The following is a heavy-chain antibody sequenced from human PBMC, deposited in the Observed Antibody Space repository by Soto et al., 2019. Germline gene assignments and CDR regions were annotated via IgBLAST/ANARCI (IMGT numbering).Heavy chain of an antibody. V-gene: IGHV1-18*01. D-gene: IGHD6-13*01. J-gene: IGHJ4*02. CDR2: ISAYNGNT. Sequence: ASVTVSCKASCYTFTSYGISWVRQAPGQGLEWMGWISAYNGNTNYAQKLQGRVTMTTDTSTSTAYMELRSLRSDDTAVYYCARVNSGTKGDYFDYWGQGTLVTVSS. CDR3: ARVNSGTKGDYFDY. CDR1: CYTFTSYG.